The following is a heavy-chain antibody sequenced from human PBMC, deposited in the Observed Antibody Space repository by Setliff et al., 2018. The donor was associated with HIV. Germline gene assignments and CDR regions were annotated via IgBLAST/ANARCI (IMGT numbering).Heavy chain of an antibody. CDR1: GFTFSSYS. J-gene: IGHJ3*02. V-gene: IGHV3-48*01. Sequence: GALRLSCAASGFTFSSYSMNWVRQAPGKGLEWFSNIWTSSRISYGASVKGRFTISRDNAKNSLYLQMNSLRAEDAAVYYCARDPGYSYEGDAFDIWGQGTMVTVSS. CDR2: IWTSSRI. CDR3: ARDPGYSYEGDAFDI. D-gene: IGHD5-18*01.